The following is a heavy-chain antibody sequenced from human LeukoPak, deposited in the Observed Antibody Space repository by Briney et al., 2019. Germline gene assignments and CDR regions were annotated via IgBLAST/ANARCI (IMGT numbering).Heavy chain of an antibody. V-gene: IGHV3-23*01. CDR2: ISGNGGST. CDR3: AKDAKPYYYDSSGYYYAGAFDI. Sequence: GGSLRLSCAASGFTFSSYAMSWVRQARGKGLEWVSVISGNGGSTYYADSVKGRFTISRDNSKNTLHLQMNSLRAEDTAVYYCAKDAKPYYYDSSGYYYAGAFDIWGQGTMVTVSS. CDR1: GFTFSSYA. J-gene: IGHJ3*02. D-gene: IGHD3-22*01.